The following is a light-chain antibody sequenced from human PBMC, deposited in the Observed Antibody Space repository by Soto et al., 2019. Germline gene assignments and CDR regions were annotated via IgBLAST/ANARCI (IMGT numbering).Light chain of an antibody. CDR2: EAS. J-gene: IGKJ4*01. CDR1: HSIYKF. Sequence: DIQMTQSPSTLSASVGDRITITCRASHSIYKFLAWYQQTPGKAPKLLIYEASTLGCGVPSRFSGSGSGTEFNLTISSLQPDDVATYYCQQYNSASRTFGAGTKVQI. V-gene: IGKV1-27*01. CDR3: QQYNSASRT.